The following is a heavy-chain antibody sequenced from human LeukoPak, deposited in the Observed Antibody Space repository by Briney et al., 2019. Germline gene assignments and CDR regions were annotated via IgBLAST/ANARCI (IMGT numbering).Heavy chain of an antibody. Sequence: GGSLRLSCAASGFTFGNSAMRWVRQVPGKGLEWVSAINSDGDGTYYADSVKGRFNITRDNSENTVYLQMNNLRAEDTALYYCAKAGTDGLTHNNYYMDVWGKGTTVTVSS. J-gene: IGHJ6*03. CDR2: INSDGDGT. V-gene: IGHV3-23*01. CDR1: GFTFGNSA. CDR3: AKAGTDGLTHNNYYMDV. D-gene: IGHD5-24*01.